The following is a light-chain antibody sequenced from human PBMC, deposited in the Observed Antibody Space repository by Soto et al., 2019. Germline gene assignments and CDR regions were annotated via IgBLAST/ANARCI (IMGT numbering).Light chain of an antibody. CDR3: GTWDSSLSAGGV. J-gene: IGLJ2*01. CDR2: DNN. CDR1: SSNIGNNY. Sequence: QSALTQPPSVSAAPGQKVTISCSGSSSNIGNNYVSWYQQLPGTAPKLLIYDNNKRPSGIPDRFSGSKSGTSATLGITGLQTGDEDDYYCGTWDSSLSAGGVFGGGTKLTVL. V-gene: IGLV1-51*01.